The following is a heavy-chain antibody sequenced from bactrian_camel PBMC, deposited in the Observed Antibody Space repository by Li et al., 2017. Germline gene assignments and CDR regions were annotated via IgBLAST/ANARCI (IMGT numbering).Heavy chain of an antibody. CDR1: GYTLPMN. CDR3: DAQIRGCRVVPGSPPLIYDY. D-gene: IGHD2*01. V-gene: IGHV3S53*01. J-gene: IGHJ4*01. Sequence: HVQLVESGGGSVQPGGSLRLSCVASGYTLPMNMGWFRRLPGQEREGVAAIAGDGRTNYADSVKGRFTISKDNAQNTLYLEMNSLKPEDTGRYYCDAQIRGCRVVPGSPPLIYDYWGLGTQVTVS. CDR2: IAGDGRT.